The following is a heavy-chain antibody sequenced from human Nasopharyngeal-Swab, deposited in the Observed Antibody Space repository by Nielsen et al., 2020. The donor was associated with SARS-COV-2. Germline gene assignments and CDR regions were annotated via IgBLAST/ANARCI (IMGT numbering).Heavy chain of an antibody. D-gene: IGHD1-26*01. CDR3: AREGGDYYYGMDV. J-gene: IGHJ6*02. Sequence: WVRQAPGQGLEWMGWISAYNGNTNYAQKLQGRVTMTTDTSTSTAYMELRSLRSDDTAVYYCAREGGDYYYGMDVWSQGTTVTVSS. CDR2: ISAYNGNT. V-gene: IGHV1-18*01.